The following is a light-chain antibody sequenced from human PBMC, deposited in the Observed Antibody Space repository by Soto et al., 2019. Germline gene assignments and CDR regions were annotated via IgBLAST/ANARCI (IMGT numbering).Light chain of an antibody. CDR2: RNN. V-gene: IGLV1-47*01. J-gene: IGLJ3*02. CDR3: APWEDSLSGWV. Sequence: QSVLTQPPSASGTPGQRVTISCSGSSSNIGSNYVYWYQQLPGTAPKLLIYRNNQRPSGVPDRFSGSKSGTSASLAISGLRSEDEADYYCAPWEDSLSGWVFGGGTKLTVL. CDR1: SSNIGSNY.